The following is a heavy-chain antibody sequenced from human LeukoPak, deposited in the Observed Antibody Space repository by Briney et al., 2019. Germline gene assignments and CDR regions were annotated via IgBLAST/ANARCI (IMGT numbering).Heavy chain of an antibody. J-gene: IGHJ4*02. D-gene: IGHD3-9*01. CDR3: ARAASDYDILTGYIPAPFDY. CDR2: INHSGST. CDR1: GGSFSGYY. V-gene: IGHV4-34*01. Sequence: SSETLSLTCAVYGGSFSGYYWSWIRQPPGKGLEWIGEINHSGSTNYNPSLKSRVTISVDTSKNQFSLKLSSVTATDTAVYYCARAASDYDILTGYIPAPFDYWGQGTLVTVSS.